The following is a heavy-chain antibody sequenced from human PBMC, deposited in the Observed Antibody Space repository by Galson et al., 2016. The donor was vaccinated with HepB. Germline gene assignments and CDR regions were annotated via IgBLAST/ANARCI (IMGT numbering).Heavy chain of an antibody. CDR2: ISFDGSNE. D-gene: IGHD4-11*01. J-gene: IGHJ6*02. V-gene: IGHV3-30-3*01. CDR1: GFTFSNYA. CDR3: ARDTRPYSNLRHGMDV. Sequence: SLRLSCAASGFTFSNYAMHWVRQAPGKGLEWVAVISFDGSNEYSADSVKGRFTISRDNSRNTLYLQMNSLRAEDTAVYYCARDTRPYSNLRHGMDVWGQGTTVTVSS.